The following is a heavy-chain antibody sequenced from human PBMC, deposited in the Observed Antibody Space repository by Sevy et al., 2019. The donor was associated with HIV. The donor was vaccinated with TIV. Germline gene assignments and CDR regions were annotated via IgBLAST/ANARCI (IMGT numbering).Heavy chain of an antibody. Sequence: GGSLRLSCAASGFTFSDYYMSWIRQAPGKGLEWLSYISSSSSYITYADSVKGRFTISRDNAKNSLFLQMNSLRAEDTAVYYCARPYGSGSWEAFDVWGQGTMVTVSS. CDR2: ISSSSSYI. CDR3: ARPYGSGSWEAFDV. V-gene: IGHV3-11*06. CDR1: GFTFSDYY. D-gene: IGHD3-10*01. J-gene: IGHJ3*01.